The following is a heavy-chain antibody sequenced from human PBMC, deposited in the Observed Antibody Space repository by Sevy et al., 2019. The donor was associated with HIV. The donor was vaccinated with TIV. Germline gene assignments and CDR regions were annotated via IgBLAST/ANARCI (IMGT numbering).Heavy chain of an antibody. CDR2: IRSKAYGGKT. V-gene: IGHV3-49*03. Sequence: GGSLRLSCTASGFTFGDYAMSWFRQAPGKGLEWVGFIRSKAYGGKTEYAASVKGRFTISRDDSKSIAYLQMNSLKTEDTAVYYCTRRQWETAMVTIKRYYMDVWGKRTTVTVSS. CDR3: TRRQWETAMVTIKRYYMDV. J-gene: IGHJ6*03. D-gene: IGHD5-18*01. CDR1: GFTFGDYA.